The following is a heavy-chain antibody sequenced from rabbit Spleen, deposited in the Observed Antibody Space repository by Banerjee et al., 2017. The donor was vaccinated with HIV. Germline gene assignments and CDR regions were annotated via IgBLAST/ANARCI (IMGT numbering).Heavy chain of an antibody. CDR3: ARDGSSYYTFEL. CDR1: GVSFSGDSY. Sequence: QSLEESGGDLVKPGASLTLTCIASGVSFSGDSYMCWVRQAPGKGLEWIACIYAGSRRTTSYASWAKGRFTISKTSSTTVTLQMTSLTAADTATYFCARDGSSYYTFELWGQGTLVTVS. D-gene: IGHD8-1*01. CDR2: IYAGSRRTT. V-gene: IGHV1S40*01. J-gene: IGHJ4*01.